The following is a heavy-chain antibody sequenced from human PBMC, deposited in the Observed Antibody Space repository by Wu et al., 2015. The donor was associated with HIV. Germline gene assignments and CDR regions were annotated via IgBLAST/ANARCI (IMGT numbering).Heavy chain of an antibody. D-gene: IGHD1-26*01. J-gene: IGHJ5*02. Sequence: QVQLVQSGAEVKKPGAAVTVSCKTSGYTFTNYFIHWVRQAPGQGLEWMGVINSGGHNIHYAQKFQGRVTMTRDTSTSTVYMELSGLSSEDTATYYCARDHSTTEWEKPVWWCDPWGQGTLVIVS. CDR3: ARDHSTTEWEKPVWWCDP. V-gene: IGHV1-46*01. CDR2: INSGGHNI. CDR1: GYTFTNYF.